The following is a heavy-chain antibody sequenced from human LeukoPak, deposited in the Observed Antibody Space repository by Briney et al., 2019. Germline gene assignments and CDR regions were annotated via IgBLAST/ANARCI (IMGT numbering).Heavy chain of an antibody. D-gene: IGHD3-10*01. Sequence: GGSLRLSCAPSGFIFSDYYMTWIRQAPGKGLEWISHIGSSGSTIYYADSMKGRFTISRDNTKKSLYLQMNSLRAEDTAVYYCARALWLGEGFFDYWGQGTPVTVSS. CDR1: GFIFSDYY. J-gene: IGHJ4*02. CDR2: IGSSGSTI. CDR3: ARALWLGEGFFDY. V-gene: IGHV3-11*04.